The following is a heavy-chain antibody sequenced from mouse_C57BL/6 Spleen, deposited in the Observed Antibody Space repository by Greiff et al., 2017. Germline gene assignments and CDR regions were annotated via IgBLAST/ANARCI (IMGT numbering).Heavy chain of an antibody. V-gene: IGHV14-3*01. J-gene: IGHJ2*01. D-gene: IGHD1-3*01. CDR1: GFNIKNTY. CDR2: IDPASGNT. Sequence: EVQLQQSVAELVRPGASVKLSCTASGFNIKNTYMPWVKQRPEQGLEWIGRIDPASGNTKYAPTFQGKATITADTSSNTVYLQLSSLTSEDTAIYYGARWDNYSGNCGRSLDYWGQGTTLTVAS. CDR3: ARWDNYSGNCGRSLDY.